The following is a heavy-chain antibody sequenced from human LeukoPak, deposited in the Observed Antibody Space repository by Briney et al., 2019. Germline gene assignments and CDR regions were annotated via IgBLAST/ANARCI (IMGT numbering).Heavy chain of an antibody. V-gene: IGHV4-39*01. J-gene: IGHJ1*01. CDR2: IYYSGRT. D-gene: IGHD3-22*01. CDR3: ARRRYYDGSGYLE. CDR1: GDSVSRSYSY. Sequence: KPSETLSLTSSVSGDSVSRSYSYWDWIRQPPGKGLEWIGTIYYSGRTYSSPSLKSRVTMSVDPSNNQFSLNLRSVTAADTAVYYCARRRYYDGSGYLERGQGTLLSVSS.